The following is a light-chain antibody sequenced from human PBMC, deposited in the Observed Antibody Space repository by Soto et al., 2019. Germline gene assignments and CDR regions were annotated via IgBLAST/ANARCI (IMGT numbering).Light chain of an antibody. CDR3: QQYNNWPVTHT. V-gene: IGKV3-15*01. CDR2: GAS. Sequence: EIVMTQSPATLSVSPGERATLSCRASQSVSSNLAWYQQKPGQAPRLLIYGASTRATGIPARFSGSGSGTEFTLTISSLQSEDFAVYYCQQYNNWPVTHTFGQGTKVEIK. CDR1: QSVSSN. J-gene: IGKJ1*01.